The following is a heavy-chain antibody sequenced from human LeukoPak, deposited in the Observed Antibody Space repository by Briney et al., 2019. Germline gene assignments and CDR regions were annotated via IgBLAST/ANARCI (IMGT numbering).Heavy chain of an antibody. D-gene: IGHD3-3*01. CDR3: ARVRRGYDFWSGYYRNAFDI. Sequence: SETLSLTCAVYGGSFSGYYWSWIRQPPGKGLEWIGEINHSGSTNYNPSLKSRVTISVDTPKNQFSLKLSPVTAADTAVYYCARVRRGYDFWSGYYRNAFDIWGQGTMVTVSS. CDR2: INHSGST. CDR1: GGSFSGYY. J-gene: IGHJ3*02. V-gene: IGHV4-34*01.